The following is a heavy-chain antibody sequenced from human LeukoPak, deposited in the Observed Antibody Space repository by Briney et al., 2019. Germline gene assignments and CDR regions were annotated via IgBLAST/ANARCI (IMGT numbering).Heavy chain of an antibody. V-gene: IGHV3-21*01. Sequence: GGSLRLSCAASGFTFNTYSMNWVRQAPGKGLEWVSSISSSSSYIYYADSVKGRFTISRDNANNSLYLQMNSLRAEDTAVYYCARDLGRSGYYTIDAFDIWGQGTMVTVSS. J-gene: IGHJ3*02. CDR1: GFTFNTYS. D-gene: IGHD3-22*01. CDR2: ISSSSSYI. CDR3: ARDLGRSGYYTIDAFDI.